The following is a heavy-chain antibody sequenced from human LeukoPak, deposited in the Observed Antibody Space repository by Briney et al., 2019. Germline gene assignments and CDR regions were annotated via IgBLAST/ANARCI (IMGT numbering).Heavy chain of an antibody. D-gene: IGHD6-6*01. Sequence: HPGGSLRLSCAASGFTFRRYWMSWVRQAPGKGLEWVGNINEDESKEYYMDSVKGRFTISRDNAKNSLYLQMNSLRAEDTAVYYCARFPYSSSMDYWGQGTLVTVSS. CDR1: GFTFRRYW. J-gene: IGHJ4*02. V-gene: IGHV3-7*02. CDR2: INEDESKE. CDR3: ARFPYSSSMDY.